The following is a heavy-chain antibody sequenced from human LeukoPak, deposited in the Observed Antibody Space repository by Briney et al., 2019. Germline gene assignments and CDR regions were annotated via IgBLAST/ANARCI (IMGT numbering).Heavy chain of an antibody. V-gene: IGHV3-23*01. CDR2: ISGSSGYT. D-gene: IGHD3-10*01. CDR3: AKDFRGGQLWASSLLRRPHYFDY. J-gene: IGHJ4*02. Sequence: GGSLRLSCAASGFPFSSNAMSWVRQAPGKGLECVSGISGSSGYTYYADSVEGRFTISRDNSKNTLYLQMNSLRGEDTAVYYCAKDFRGGQLWASSLLRRPHYFDYWGQGTLVTVSS. CDR1: GFPFSSNA.